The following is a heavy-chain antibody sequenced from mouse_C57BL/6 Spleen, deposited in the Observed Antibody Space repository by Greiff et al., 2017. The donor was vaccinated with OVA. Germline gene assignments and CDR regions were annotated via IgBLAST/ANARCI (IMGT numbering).Heavy chain of an antibody. J-gene: IGHJ2*01. CDR2: IYPRSGNT. CDR1: GYTFTSYG. CDR3: ARGKDGSSPLFGY. D-gene: IGHD1-1*01. Sequence: QVQLQQSGAELARPGSSVKLSCKASGYTFTSYGISWVKQRTGQGLEWIGEIYPRSGNTYYNEKFKGKATLTADKSSSTAYMELRSLTSEDSAVYFCARGKDGSSPLFGYWGQGTTLTVSS. V-gene: IGHV1-81*01.